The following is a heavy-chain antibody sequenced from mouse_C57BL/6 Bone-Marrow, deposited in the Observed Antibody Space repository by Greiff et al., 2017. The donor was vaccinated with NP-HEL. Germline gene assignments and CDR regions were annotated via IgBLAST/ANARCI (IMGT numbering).Heavy chain of an antibody. J-gene: IGHJ2*01. D-gene: IGHD1-1*01. CDR3: ASNLLLRSYYFDY. CDR2: ISDGGSYT. V-gene: IGHV5-4*01. Sequence: EVHLVESGGGLVKPGGSLKLSCAASGFTFRSYAMSWVRQTPEKRLEWVATISDGGSYTYYPDNVKGRFTISRDNAKNNLYLQMSHLKSEDTAMYYCASNLLLRSYYFDYWGQGTTLTVSS. CDR1: GFTFRSYA.